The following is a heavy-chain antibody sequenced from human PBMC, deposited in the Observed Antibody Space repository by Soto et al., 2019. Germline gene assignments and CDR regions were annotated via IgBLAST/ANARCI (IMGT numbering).Heavy chain of an antibody. CDR1: VGPMSSYD. J-gene: IGHJ6*02. V-gene: IGHV4-4*07. Sequence: PSGRMALTCTVSVGPMSSYDWNWIRQPAGKGLEWVGRITVSGSNNYNPSLKSRVTMSVDTAKKQISLKLSSVTAADTAVFYCARGSGGSGHSYYGMDVWGQGTTVTVSS. CDR3: ARGSGGSGHSYYGMDV. D-gene: IGHD3-10*01. CDR2: ITVSGSN.